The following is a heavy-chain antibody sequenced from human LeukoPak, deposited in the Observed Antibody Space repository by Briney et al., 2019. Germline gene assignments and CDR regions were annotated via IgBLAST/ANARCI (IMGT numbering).Heavy chain of an antibody. Sequence: GASVKVSCKVSGYTLTELSMHWVRQAPGKGLEWMGGFDPEDGETIYAQKFQGRVTMTEDTSTDTAYMELSSLRSEDTAVYYCATLTPSSGSYLYYFDYWGQGTLVTVSS. D-gene: IGHD1-26*01. CDR1: GYTLTELS. V-gene: IGHV1-24*01. J-gene: IGHJ4*02. CDR3: ATLTPSSGSYLYYFDY. CDR2: FDPEDGET.